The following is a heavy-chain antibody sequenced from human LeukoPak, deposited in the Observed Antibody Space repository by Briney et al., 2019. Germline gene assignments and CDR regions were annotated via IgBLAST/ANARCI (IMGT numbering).Heavy chain of an antibody. CDR2: ISPTGSTT. CDR3: ARGPNSNWSGLDF. D-gene: IGHD6-6*01. V-gene: IGHV3-74*01. J-gene: IGHJ4*02. Sequence: PGGSLRLSCAASGFTVSSNYMSWVRQPPGKGLVWVSRISPTGSTTSYADSVKGRFTVSRDNAKNTLYLQVNNLRAEDTAVYYCARGPNSNWSGLDFWGQGTLLTVSS. CDR1: GFTVSSNY.